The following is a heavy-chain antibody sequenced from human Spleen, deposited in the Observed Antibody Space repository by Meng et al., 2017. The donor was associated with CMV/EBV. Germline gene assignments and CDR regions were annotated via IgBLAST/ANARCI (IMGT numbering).Heavy chain of an antibody. CDR2: INSDGSST. V-gene: IGHV3-74*01. J-gene: IGHJ4*02. Sequence: GESLKISCAASGFTFSSHWMHWVRQAPGKGLVWVSRINSDGSSTNYADSVKGRFTISRDNAKNMLYLQMNSLRAEDTAIYYCARYYGLGWGQGTLVTVSS. D-gene: IGHD3-10*01. CDR1: GFTFSSHW. CDR3: ARYYGLG.